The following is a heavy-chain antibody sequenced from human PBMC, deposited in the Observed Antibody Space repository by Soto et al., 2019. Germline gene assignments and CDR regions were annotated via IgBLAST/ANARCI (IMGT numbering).Heavy chain of an antibody. V-gene: IGHV3-21*01. Sequence: GGSLTLSSAASGFTVSRYRMNCVRRAPGKGLVGVFTISSCCRYIYDEDSVKVRFTISRDNAKNSLYLQVNSLRAEATAAFYCVSMEDSCGYVRGFDYWGQGTLVTVSS. J-gene: IGHJ4*02. CDR3: VSMEDSCGYVRGFDY. CDR2: ISSCCRYI. D-gene: IGHD3-22*01. CDR1: GFTVSRYR.